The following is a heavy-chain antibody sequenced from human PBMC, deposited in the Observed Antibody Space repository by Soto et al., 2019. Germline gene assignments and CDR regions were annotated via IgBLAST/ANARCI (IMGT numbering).Heavy chain of an antibody. V-gene: IGHV3-30-3*01. CDR2: MSYDGSNK. J-gene: IGHJ5*02. D-gene: IGHD1-26*01. CDR1: GFTFSTYT. CDR3: ARRAEGSWYWIDP. Sequence: PGESLKISCAASGFTFSTYTMHWVRQAPGKGLEWVAVMSYDGSNKYYADSVKGRFTISRDNSKNMVYLQMNSLRVEDTAAYYCARRAEGSWYWIDPWGQGTLVTVSS.